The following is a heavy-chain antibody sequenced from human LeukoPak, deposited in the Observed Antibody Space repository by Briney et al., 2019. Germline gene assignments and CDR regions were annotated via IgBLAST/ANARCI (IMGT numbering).Heavy chain of an antibody. J-gene: IGHJ6*03. CDR3: ARAGSTTATPYNYYYMDA. D-gene: IGHD4-17*01. Sequence: SETLSLTCTVSGGSIRSTSYYWGWIRQPPGKGLEWIGSIYYSGSTYYNPSLKSRVTISVDTSNNQFSLNLTSVTAADTAVYYCARAGSTTATPYNYYYMDAWGKGTTATISS. CDR2: IYYSGST. CDR1: GGSIRSTSYY. V-gene: IGHV4-39*07.